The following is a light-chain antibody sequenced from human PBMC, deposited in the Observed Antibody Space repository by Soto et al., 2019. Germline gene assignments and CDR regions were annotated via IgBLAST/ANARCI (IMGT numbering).Light chain of an antibody. CDR3: QHYISFPCT. J-gene: IGKJ1*01. CDR1: HSISSF. V-gene: IGKV1-5*01. CDR2: EAS. Sequence: DSHMTQSPTNLAASVGDRVTITSLASHSISSFLAWYQHKPGEAPKLLIAEASSLESGVPSRFSGSGSGTEFTLTISRLQPDDVATYYCQHYISFPCTFGQGTKVDI.